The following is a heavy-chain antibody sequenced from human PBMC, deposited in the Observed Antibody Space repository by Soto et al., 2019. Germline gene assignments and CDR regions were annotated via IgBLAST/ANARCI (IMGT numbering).Heavy chain of an antibody. CDR1: GFTFSSFW. D-gene: IGHD3-3*01. Sequence: GGSLRLSCAASGFTFSSFWMSWVRQAPGKGLEWVANIKQDGSEKYYVDSVKGRFTISRDNAKNSLYLQMNSLTAEDTAVYYCARDLARWAIFAQQYYMDVWGKGTTVTVSS. CDR2: IKQDGSEK. CDR3: ARDLARWAIFAQQYYMDV. V-gene: IGHV3-7*01. J-gene: IGHJ6*03.